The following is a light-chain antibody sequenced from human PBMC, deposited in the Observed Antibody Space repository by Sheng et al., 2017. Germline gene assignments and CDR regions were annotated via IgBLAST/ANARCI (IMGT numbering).Light chain of an antibody. CDR1: QSVTSSY. V-gene: IGKV3-20*01. J-gene: IGKJ1*01. CDR2: GAS. Sequence: EIVLTQSPDTLSLSPGERATLSCRASQSVTSSYLAWYQHKPGQAPRLLIYGASRRATGIPDRFSGSGSGTDFTLTIRRLEPEDFAVYYCQYYDPSPEWTFG. CDR3: QYYDPSPEWT.